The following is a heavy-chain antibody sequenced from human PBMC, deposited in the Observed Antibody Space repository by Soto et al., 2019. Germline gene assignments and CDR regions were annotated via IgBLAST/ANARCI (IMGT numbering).Heavy chain of an antibody. D-gene: IGHD3-3*01. CDR2: ISHRGST. V-gene: IGHV4-4*02. CDR1: GDSLSSDKW. J-gene: IGHJ5*02. Sequence: QVHLQESGPRLVRPSRTLVLTCAVSGDSLSSDKWWTWVRQPPGKGLEWIGEISHRGSTNYSPSFKSRLSLSVDTTKTQFSLRLTSVTAADTAVYYCAAVPLTSGVVSGRFDPWGQGIKVTVSS. CDR3: AAVPLTSGVVSGRFDP.